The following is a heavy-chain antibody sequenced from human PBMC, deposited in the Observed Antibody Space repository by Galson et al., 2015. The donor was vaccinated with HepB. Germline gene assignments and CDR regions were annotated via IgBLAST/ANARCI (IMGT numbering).Heavy chain of an antibody. J-gene: IGHJ4*02. V-gene: IGHV3-15*01. Sequence: SLRLSCAASGFTFNTAWMSWVRQAPGKGLEWVGRIKSKTDGGTADYAAPVKGRFTISRDDSKKTLCLQMNSLKAEDTAVYYCSKEELWFGDQGTLVTVSS. D-gene: IGHD3-10*01. CDR1: GFTFNTAW. CDR2: IKSKTDGGTA. CDR3: SKEELWF.